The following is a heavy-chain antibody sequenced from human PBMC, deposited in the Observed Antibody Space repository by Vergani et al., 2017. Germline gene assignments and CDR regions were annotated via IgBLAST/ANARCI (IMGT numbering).Heavy chain of an antibody. V-gene: IGHV4-30-4*08. CDR2: IYYSGST. Sequence: QVQLQESGPGLVKPSQTLSLTCTVSGGSISSGDYYWSWIRPPPGKGLEWIGYIYYSGSTYYNPSLKSRVTISVDTSKNQFSLNLSSVTAADTAVYYCALASYDSSGYYLNWIDPWSQGTLVTVSS. D-gene: IGHD3-22*01. J-gene: IGHJ5*02. CDR1: GGSISSGDYY. CDR3: ALASYDSSGYYLNWIDP.